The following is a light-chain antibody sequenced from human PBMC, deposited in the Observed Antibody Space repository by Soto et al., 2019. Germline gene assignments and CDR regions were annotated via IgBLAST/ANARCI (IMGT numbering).Light chain of an antibody. V-gene: IGKV1-39*01. J-gene: IGKJ5*01. CDR2: AAS. Sequence: DIQMTHSPSSRSASVGDSVTITPPASQSISSYLNWYQQKPGKAPKLLIYAASSLQSGVPSRFSGSGSGTDFTLTISRLEPEDFAVYYCQQYGSSPPDTFGQGTRLEI. CDR3: QQYGSSPPDT. CDR1: QSISSY.